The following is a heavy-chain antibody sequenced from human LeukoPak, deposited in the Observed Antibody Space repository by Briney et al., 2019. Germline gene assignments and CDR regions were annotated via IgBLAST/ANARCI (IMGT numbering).Heavy chain of an antibody. J-gene: IGHJ4*02. V-gene: IGHV3-33*06. CDR1: GFTFSHFG. CDR3: AKDAQRGFDYSNSLEY. D-gene: IGHD4-11*01. Sequence: PGGSLRLSCAASGFTFSHFGFHWARQAPGKGLEWVAVIWSDGTNKYYGDSVKGRFIIQRDDSQKTVYLQMNRLRAEDTAIYYCAKDAQRGFDYSNSLEYWGQGSLVTVSS. CDR2: IWSDGTNK.